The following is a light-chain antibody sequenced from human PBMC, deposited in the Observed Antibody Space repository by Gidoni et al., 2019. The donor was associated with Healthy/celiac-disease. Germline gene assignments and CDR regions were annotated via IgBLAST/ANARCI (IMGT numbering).Light chain of an antibody. CDR1: QSVSSN. Sequence: EIVMTQPPATLYVSADESATLTCRSSQSVSSNLAWYQQKPGQAPRLLIYGASTRATGIPDRFSGSGSGTEFTLTISSLQSEDFAVYYCQQYNNWPPKFGQGTKLEIK. CDR2: GAS. CDR3: QQYNNWPPK. J-gene: IGKJ2*01. V-gene: IGKV3-15*01.